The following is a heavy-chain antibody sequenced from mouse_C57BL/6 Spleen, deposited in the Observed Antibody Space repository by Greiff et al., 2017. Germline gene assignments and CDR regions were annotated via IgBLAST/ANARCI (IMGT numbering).Heavy chain of an antibody. CDR3: ARITTAPGPAMDY. Sequence: VQGVESGPGLVAPSQSLSITCTVSGFSLTSYGVDWVRQPPGKGLEWLGVIWGGGSTNYNSALMSRLSISKDNSKSQVFLKMSSLQSEDTAMYYCARITTAPGPAMDYWGQGTSVTVSS. D-gene: IGHD1-2*01. CDR2: IWGGGST. CDR1: GFSLTSYG. V-gene: IGHV2-9*01. J-gene: IGHJ4*01.